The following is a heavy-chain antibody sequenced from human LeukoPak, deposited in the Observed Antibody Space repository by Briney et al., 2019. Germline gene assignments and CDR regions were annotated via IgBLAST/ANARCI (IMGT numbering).Heavy chain of an antibody. V-gene: IGHV4-31*03. Sequence: SETLSLTCTVSGGSISSGGYYWSWIRQHPGKGLEWIGYIYYSGSTYYNPSLKSRVTISVDTSKNQFSLKLSSVTAADTAVYYCARARSSSVGAVVPWGQATLVTVSS. CDR2: IYYSGST. CDR3: ARARSSSVGAVVP. CDR1: GGSISSGGYY. J-gene: IGHJ5*02. D-gene: IGHD6-6*01.